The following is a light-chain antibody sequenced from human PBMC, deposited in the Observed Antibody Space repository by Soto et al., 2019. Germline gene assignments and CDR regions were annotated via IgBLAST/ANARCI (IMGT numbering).Light chain of an antibody. J-gene: IGLJ1*01. CDR3: QTWGTGIHV. CDR2: LNSDGSH. V-gene: IGLV4-69*01. Sequence: QLVLTQSPSASASLGASVKLTCTLSSGHSSYAIAWHQQQLEKGPRYLMKLNSDGSHSKGDGIPDRFSGSSSGAERYLTISSLQSEDEADYYCQTWGTGIHVFGTGTKLTVL. CDR1: SGHSSYA.